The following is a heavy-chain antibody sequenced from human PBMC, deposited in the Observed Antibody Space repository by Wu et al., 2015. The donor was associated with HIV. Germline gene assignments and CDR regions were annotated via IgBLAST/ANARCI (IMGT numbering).Heavy chain of an antibody. V-gene: IGHV1-18*01. Sequence: QVQLVQSGAEVKKPGASVKVSCKASGYTFTSYGISWVRQAPGQGLEWMGWISAYNGNTNYAQKLQGRVTMTTDTSTSTAYMELRSLRSDDTAVYYCARVFLYNWNEGYMDVWGQRGPRSPSPQ. CDR1: GYTFTSYG. CDR3: ARVFLYNWNEGYMDV. CDR2: ISAYNGNT. J-gene: IGHJ6*01. D-gene: IGHD1-20*01.